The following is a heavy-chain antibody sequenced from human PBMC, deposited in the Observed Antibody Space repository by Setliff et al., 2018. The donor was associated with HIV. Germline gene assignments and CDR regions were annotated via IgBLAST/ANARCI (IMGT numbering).Heavy chain of an antibody. CDR1: GFTFNNAW. Sequence: PGGSLRLSCAVSGFTFNNAWMSWVRQVPGKGLEWVGRIKSKSDGGTTGYAAPVKGRFTISRDDSKTTLYLQMNSLKTEDTAVYYCTTGPAYSFGNQFYYGIDVWGQGTTVTVSS. V-gene: IGHV3-15*01. J-gene: IGHJ6*02. D-gene: IGHD5-18*01. CDR3: TTGPAYSFGNQFYYGIDV. CDR2: IKSKSDGGTT.